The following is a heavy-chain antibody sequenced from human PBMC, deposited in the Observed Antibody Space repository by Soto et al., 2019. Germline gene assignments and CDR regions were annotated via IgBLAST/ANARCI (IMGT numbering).Heavy chain of an antibody. D-gene: IGHD2-2*01. Sequence: SQTLSLTCAISGDSVSSNSAAWNWIRQSPSRGLEWLGRTYYRSKWYNDYAVSVKSRITINPDTSKNRFSLRLSSVTPEDTAVYYCARVSREYCSSTSCYVFDYWGQGTLVTVSS. CDR3: ARVSREYCSSTSCYVFDY. V-gene: IGHV6-1*01. CDR1: GDSVSSNSAA. CDR2: TYYRSKWYN. J-gene: IGHJ4*02.